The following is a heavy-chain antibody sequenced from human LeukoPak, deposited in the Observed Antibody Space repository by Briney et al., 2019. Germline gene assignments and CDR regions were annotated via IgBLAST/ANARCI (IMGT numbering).Heavy chain of an antibody. Sequence: SETLSLTCAVYGGSFSGYYWSWIRQPPGKGLEWIGEINHSGSTNYNPSLKSRVTISVDTSKNQFSLKLSSVTAADTAVYYCASSQAGGSSKVNWFDPWGQGTLVTVSS. CDR3: ASSQAGGSSKVNWFDP. V-gene: IGHV4-34*01. CDR2: INHSGST. J-gene: IGHJ5*02. CDR1: GGSFSGYY. D-gene: IGHD4-23*01.